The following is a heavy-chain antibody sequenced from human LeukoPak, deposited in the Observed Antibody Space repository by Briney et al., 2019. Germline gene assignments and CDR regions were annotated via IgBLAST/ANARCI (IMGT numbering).Heavy chain of an antibody. CDR1: GFTFSSYN. D-gene: IGHD3-3*01. V-gene: IGHV3-48*01. Sequence: GGSLRLSCAVSGFTFSSYNMNWVRRAPGKGLEWVSYIGSSLSTRYYADSVKGRFTISRDNGKHSLYLQMNSLRAEDTAAYYCAREGSDFWSGYPKGYFDYWGRGTLVTVSS. J-gene: IGHJ4*02. CDR3: AREGSDFWSGYPKGYFDY. CDR2: IGSSLSTR.